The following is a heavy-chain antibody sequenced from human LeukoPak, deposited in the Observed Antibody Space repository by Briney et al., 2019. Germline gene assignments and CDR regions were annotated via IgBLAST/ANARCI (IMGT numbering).Heavy chain of an antibody. V-gene: IGHV3-74*01. Sequence: PGGSLRLSGAASGFTFNYFWMHWVRQVPGKGLVWVSGINNDGTATYYADSVKGRFTISRDNAKNTVYLQMNGLRAEDTTVYYCATVSEYWGQGTLVTVSS. CDR2: INNDGTAT. CDR1: GFTFNYFW. CDR3: ATVSEY. J-gene: IGHJ4*02.